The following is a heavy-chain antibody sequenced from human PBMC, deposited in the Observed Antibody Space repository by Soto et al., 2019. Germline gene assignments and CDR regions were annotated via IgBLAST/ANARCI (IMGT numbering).Heavy chain of an antibody. D-gene: IGHD5-18*01. CDR2: IDPSDSYT. Sequence: RESLKISCKGSGYSFTSYWISWVRQMPGRGLEWMGRIDPSDSYTNYSPSFQGHVTISADKSISTAYLQWSSLKASDTAMYYCARQTTAIGYVYYYGMDVWGQGTTVTVSS. J-gene: IGHJ6*02. V-gene: IGHV5-10-1*01. CDR1: GYSFTSYW. CDR3: ARQTTAIGYVYYYGMDV.